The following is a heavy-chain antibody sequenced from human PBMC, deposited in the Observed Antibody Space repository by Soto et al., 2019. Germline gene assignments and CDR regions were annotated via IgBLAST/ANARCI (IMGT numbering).Heavy chain of an antibody. Sequence: GESRKISCKGSGDNFTNYCIAWLRQMAVKGLEWMGVIYPGDSNTRYSPSFEGQVTISAAKSISTDYLQWSRLKASDTAMYYGATRAPSSMAVMEVWGPGTTVTVSS. CDR1: GDNFTNYC. J-gene: IGHJ6*01. V-gene: IGHV5-51*01. D-gene: IGHD6-6*01. CDR2: IYPGDSNT. CDR3: ATRAPSSMAVMEV.